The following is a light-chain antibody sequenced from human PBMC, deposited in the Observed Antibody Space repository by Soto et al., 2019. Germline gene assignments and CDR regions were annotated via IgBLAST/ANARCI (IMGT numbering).Light chain of an antibody. V-gene: IGKV1-5*01. CDR3: QQYNSFPM. CDR2: DAY. J-gene: IGKJ1*01. Sequence: DIQMTQSPSTLSASVGARVTITCRASQSISSGLAWYQQKPGKAPQLLIYDAYSLESGVPSRFSGSGSGKELTLTISSLQTGYFVTYYCQQYNSFPMFGKGTMVDIK. CDR1: QSISSG.